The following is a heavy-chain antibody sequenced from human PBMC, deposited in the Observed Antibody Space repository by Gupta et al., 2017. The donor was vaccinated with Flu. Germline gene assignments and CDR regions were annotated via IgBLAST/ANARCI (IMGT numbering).Heavy chain of an antibody. CDR1: GFTFSNYW. D-gene: IGHD6-13*01. Sequence: EVQLVESGGGSVQPGGSLRLSCVLSGFTFSNYWMYWVRQAPGKGLLWVSRINTEGSTTQDADSVKCRFTISRDNAKSTVYLKMNSLRVEDTAVYYCARFHSAGYWGQGTLVTVSS. CDR2: INTEGSTT. CDR3: ARFHSAGY. J-gene: IGHJ4*02. V-gene: IGHV3-74*01.